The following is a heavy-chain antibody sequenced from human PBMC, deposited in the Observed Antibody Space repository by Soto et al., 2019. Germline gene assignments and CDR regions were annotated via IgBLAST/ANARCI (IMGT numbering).Heavy chain of an antibody. J-gene: IGHJ4*02. CDR3: AKDYTVAADPSSVILFDY. D-gene: IGHD2-15*01. CDR1: GFTFNHYA. Sequence: GGSLRLSCAASGFTFNHYAMSWLRQAPGKGLEWVSIIMANGGTFYADSVKGRFTISRDNSKNTVYLQMSSLRVEDTAICYCAKDYTVAADPSSVILFDYWGQGALVTVSS. V-gene: IGHV3-23*01. CDR2: IMANGGT.